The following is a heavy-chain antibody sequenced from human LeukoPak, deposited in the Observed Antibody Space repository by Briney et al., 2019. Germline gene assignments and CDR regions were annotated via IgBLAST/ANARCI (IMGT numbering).Heavy chain of an antibody. J-gene: IGHJ4*02. Sequence: GRSLRLSCAASGFTFSSYAMHWVRQAPGKGLEWVAVISYDGSNKYYADSVKGRFTISRDNSKNTLYLQMNCLRAEDTAVYYCASGERERRFDYWGQGTLVTVSS. V-gene: IGHV3-30*04. D-gene: IGHD1-26*01. CDR1: GFTFSSYA. CDR2: ISYDGSNK. CDR3: ASGERERRFDY.